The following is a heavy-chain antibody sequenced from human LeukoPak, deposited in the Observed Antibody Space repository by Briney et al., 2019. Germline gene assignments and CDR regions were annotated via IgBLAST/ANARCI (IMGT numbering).Heavy chain of an antibody. V-gene: IGHV3-21*04. CDR3: AKEKGGSGSYYCIDY. CDR1: GFTFSTYS. CDR2: ISSSSSYI. Sequence: PGGSLRLSCAASGFTFSTYSMNWVRQAPGKGLEWVSSISSSSSYIYYADSVKGRFTISRDNAKNTLYLQMNSLRAEDTAVYYCAKEKGGSGSYYCIDYWGQGTLVTVSS. J-gene: IGHJ4*02. D-gene: IGHD3-10*01.